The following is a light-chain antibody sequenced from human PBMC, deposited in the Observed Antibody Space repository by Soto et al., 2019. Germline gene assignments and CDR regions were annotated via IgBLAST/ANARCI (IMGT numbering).Light chain of an antibody. CDR3: QQHIDCPAT. CDR1: QSISTW. Sequence: DIQLTQSPSTLSASVGERVTITCRASQSISTWLAWYQQKPGKAPKLLIYMATTLESGVPSRFSGSASGTDFTFTISSLQPDDFATYYCQQHIDCPATCGQGTKVDI. V-gene: IGKV1-5*03. CDR2: MAT. J-gene: IGKJ1*01.